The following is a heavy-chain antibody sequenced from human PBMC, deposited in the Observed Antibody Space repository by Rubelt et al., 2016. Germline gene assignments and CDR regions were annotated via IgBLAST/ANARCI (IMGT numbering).Heavy chain of an antibody. CDR3: ARMRGAYSSSGGEFDP. CDR2: INAGNGNT. CDR1: GYTFTSYA. V-gene: IGHV1-3*01. Sequence: QVQLVQSGAEVKKPGASVKVSCKASGYTFTSYAMHWVRQAPGQRLEWMGWINAGNGNTKYSQKFQGRVTITRDTSASTAYMELSSLRSEDTAVYYCARMRGAYSSSGGEFDPWGQGTLVTVSS. D-gene: IGHD6-13*01. J-gene: IGHJ5*02.